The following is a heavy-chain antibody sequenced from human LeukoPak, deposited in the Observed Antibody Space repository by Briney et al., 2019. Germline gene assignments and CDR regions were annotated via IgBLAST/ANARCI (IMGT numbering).Heavy chain of an antibody. CDR3: ARGPAAALYDY. CDR1: GYTFTDYY. V-gene: IGHV1-2*02. J-gene: IGHJ4*02. D-gene: IGHD6-13*01. Sequence: ASVKVSCKASGYTFTDYYFHWVRQAPGQGLEWMGWIIPNSGGTNCAQKFQGRVTMTRDTSISTTYMELSSLRSDDTAVYYCARGPAAALYDYWDQGNLVTVSS. CDR2: IIPNSGGT.